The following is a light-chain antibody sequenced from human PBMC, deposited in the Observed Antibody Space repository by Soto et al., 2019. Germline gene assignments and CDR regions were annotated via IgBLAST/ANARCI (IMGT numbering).Light chain of an antibody. Sequence: DIVLTQSPATLSLSPGERATLSCRASQSINSYLSCYQQKPGQAPRLLIQDASKRATGIPARFSGSGSGTDFTLTISSLEPEDFALYYCQQRGDWPPWAIGQGTKLEIK. V-gene: IGKV3-11*01. CDR1: QSINSY. CDR3: QQRGDWPPWA. CDR2: DAS. J-gene: IGKJ2*01.